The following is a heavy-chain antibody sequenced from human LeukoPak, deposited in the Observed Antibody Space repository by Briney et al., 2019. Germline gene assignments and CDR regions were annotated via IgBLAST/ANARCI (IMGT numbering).Heavy chain of an antibody. D-gene: IGHD5-18*01. J-gene: IGHJ3*02. Sequence: SQTLSLTCTVSGGSISSGSYSWNWIRQPAGKGLEWIGRIYTSGSTNYNPSLKSRVTISIDTSKHQFSLKLSSVTAADTAAYYCARLDTTTNAFDIWGQGTMVTVSS. CDR3: ARLDTTTNAFDI. V-gene: IGHV4-61*02. CDR2: IYTSGST. CDR1: GGSISSGSYS.